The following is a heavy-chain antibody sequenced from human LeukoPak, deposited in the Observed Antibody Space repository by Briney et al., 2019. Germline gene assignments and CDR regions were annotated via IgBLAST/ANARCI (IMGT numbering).Heavy chain of an antibody. CDR2: ISYDGSNK. CDR3: AKSSGSGELDY. V-gene: IGHV3-30*18. Sequence: GRSLRLSCAASGFTFSSYGMHWVRQAPGKGLEWVAVISYDGSNKYYADSVKGRFTISRDNSKNTLYLQMNSLRAEDTAVYYCAKSSGSGELDYWGQGTLVTVSS. CDR1: GFTFSSYG. J-gene: IGHJ4*02. D-gene: IGHD3-10*01.